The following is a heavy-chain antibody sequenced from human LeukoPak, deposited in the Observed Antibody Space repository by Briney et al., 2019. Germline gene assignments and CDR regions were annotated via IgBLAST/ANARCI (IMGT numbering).Heavy chain of an antibody. D-gene: IGHD3-10*01. CDR3: ARDSGSGYYEA. J-gene: IGHJ5*02. Sequence: SETLSLTCTVSGGSISSGGYYWDWIRQHPEQGLEWIGCMYFSGSTYDNPSRKSRLTMSVDTSKNQFSLKMTSVTAADTAVYYCARDSGSGYYEAWGQGTLVTVSS. CDR1: GGSISSGGYY. CDR2: MYFSGST. V-gene: IGHV4-31*03.